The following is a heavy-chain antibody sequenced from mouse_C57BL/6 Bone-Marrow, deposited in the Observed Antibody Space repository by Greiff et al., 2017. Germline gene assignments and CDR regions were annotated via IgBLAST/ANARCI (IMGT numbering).Heavy chain of an antibody. Sequence: QVQLQQPGAELVKPGASVKVSCKASGYTFTSYWMHWVKQRPGQGLEWIGRIHPSDSDTNYNQKFKGKATLTVDKSSSPAYMQLSSLTSEDSAVYYCAMGGYAYYFDYWGQGTTLTVSS. CDR2: IHPSDSDT. V-gene: IGHV1-74*01. CDR1: GYTFTSYW. CDR3: AMGGYAYYFDY. J-gene: IGHJ2*01. D-gene: IGHD3-1*01.